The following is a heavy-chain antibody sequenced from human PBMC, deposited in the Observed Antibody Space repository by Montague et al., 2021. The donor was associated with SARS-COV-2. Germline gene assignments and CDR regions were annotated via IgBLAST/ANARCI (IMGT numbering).Heavy chain of an antibody. Sequence: SETLSLTCAVHGTSFSGYYWNWIRQPPGKGQERIGEINHGGSTKYSSSLKSRLTISADTSKNQFSLKLTSVAAADTAVYYCARPRDGVVPSPILGVGPYYSFCYMDVWGRGTTVTVSS. CDR3: ARPRDGVVPSPILGVGPYYSFCYMDV. D-gene: IGHD3-10*01. J-gene: IGHJ6*03. CDR2: INHGGST. V-gene: IGHV4-34*01. CDR1: GTSFSGYY.